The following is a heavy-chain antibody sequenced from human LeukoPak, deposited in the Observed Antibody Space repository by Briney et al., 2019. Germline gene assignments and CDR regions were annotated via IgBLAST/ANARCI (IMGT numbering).Heavy chain of an antibody. CDR3: ARGVAARRWLDY. J-gene: IGHJ4*02. CDR1: GGSISRGGYS. D-gene: IGHD6-6*01. V-gene: IGHV4-30-2*01. Sequence: SETLPLTCAVSGGSISRGGYSWSWIRQPPGKGLEWIGYIYHSGSTYYNPSLKSRVTISVDRSKNQFSLKLSSVTAADTAVYYCARGVAARRWLDYWGQGTLVTVSS. CDR2: IYHSGST.